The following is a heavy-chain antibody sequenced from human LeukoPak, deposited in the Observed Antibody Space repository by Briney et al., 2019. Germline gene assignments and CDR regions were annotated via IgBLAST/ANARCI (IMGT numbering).Heavy chain of an antibody. CDR1: GYTFTSYA. Sequence: GASVKVSCKASGYTFTSYAMNWVRQAPGQGLEWMGGIIPIFGTANYAQKFQGRVTITADESTSTAYMELSSLRSEDTAVYYCARDLYGSGRGYYYYMDVWGKGTTVTISS. CDR2: IIPIFGTA. J-gene: IGHJ6*03. V-gene: IGHV1-69*13. D-gene: IGHD3-10*01. CDR3: ARDLYGSGRGYYYYMDV.